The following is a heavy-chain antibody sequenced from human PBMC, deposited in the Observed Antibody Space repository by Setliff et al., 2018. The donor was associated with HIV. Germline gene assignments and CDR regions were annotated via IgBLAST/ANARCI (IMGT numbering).Heavy chain of an antibody. Sequence: SETLSLTCTVSGGSISSNYWRWIRQPPGKGPAWIGYIYYGGSTNYNPSLKSRVTISVDTSKNQFSLRLSSVTAADTSVYYCARALWFGDFRFTGDWYFDLWG. CDR1: GGSISSNY. V-gene: IGHV4-59*01. CDR3: ARALWFGDFRFTGDWYFDL. J-gene: IGHJ2*01. D-gene: IGHD3-10*01. CDR2: IYYGGST.